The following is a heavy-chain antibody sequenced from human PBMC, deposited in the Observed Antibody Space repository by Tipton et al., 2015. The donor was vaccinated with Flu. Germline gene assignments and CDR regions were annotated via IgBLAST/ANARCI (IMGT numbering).Heavy chain of an antibody. CDR3: AREGGRT. J-gene: IGHJ4*02. CDR1: GFTFSSYG. V-gene: IGHV3-33*01. Sequence: RSLRLFCAASGFTFSSYGMHWVRQAPGKGLEWVAVIWYDGSNKYYADSVKGRFTISRDNAKNSLYLQMNSLRAEDTAVYYCAREGGRTWGQGSLVTVSS. D-gene: IGHD2-15*01. CDR2: IWYDGSNK.